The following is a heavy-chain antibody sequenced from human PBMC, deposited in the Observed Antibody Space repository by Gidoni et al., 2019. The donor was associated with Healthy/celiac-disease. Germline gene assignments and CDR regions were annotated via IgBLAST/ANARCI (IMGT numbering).Heavy chain of an antibody. V-gene: IGHV5-51*01. J-gene: IGHJ3*02. CDR1: GYTFTIYW. CDR2: IYPGDSDT. D-gene: IGHD4-17*01. Sequence: EVQLVQSGAAVKKPGESLKISCEGSGYTFTIYWIAWVRQMPGKGLEWMGSIYPGDSDTRYSPSFQGQVTISADKSIRTAYMQWSSLKASDTAMYYCTRHRRSTDDAFDIWGQGTMVTVSS. CDR3: TRHRRSTDDAFDI.